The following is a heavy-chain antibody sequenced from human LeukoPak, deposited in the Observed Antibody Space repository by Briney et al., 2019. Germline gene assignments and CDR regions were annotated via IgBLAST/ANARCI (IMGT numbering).Heavy chain of an antibody. CDR3: ARGGDFDWLLFLDY. J-gene: IGHJ4*02. CDR2: IWYDGSNK. V-gene: IGHV3-33*01. CDR1: GFTFRSYG. Sequence: PGRSLRLSCAASGFTFRSYGMHWVRQAPGKGLEWVAVIWYDGSNKYYADSVKGRFTISRDNSKNTLYLQMNSLRAEDTAVYYCARGGDFDWLLFLDYWGQGTLVTVSS. D-gene: IGHD3-9*01.